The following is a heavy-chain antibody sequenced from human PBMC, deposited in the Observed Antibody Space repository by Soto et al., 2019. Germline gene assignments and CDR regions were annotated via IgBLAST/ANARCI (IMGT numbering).Heavy chain of an antibody. D-gene: IGHD6-19*01. CDR2: ISYDGTNK. J-gene: IGHJ4*02. Sequence: QVQLVESGGGVVQPGKSLRLSCAASGFTFSSYAMHWVRQAPGKGLEWVAVISYDGTNKYYADSVEGRFTISRDNSKNTLFLQMNSLRAEDTAVYYCARQLAVTGSRRAVDLWGQGTLVTVSS. V-gene: IGHV3-30-3*01. CDR1: GFTFSSYA. CDR3: ARQLAVTGSRRAVDL.